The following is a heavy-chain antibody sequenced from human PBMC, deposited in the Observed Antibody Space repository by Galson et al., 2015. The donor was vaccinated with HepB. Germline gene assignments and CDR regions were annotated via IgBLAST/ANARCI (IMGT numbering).Heavy chain of an antibody. D-gene: IGHD4-17*01. CDR2: ISSSSSYI. CDR3: ARDRLYGDYPTGDY. V-gene: IGHV3-21*01. Sequence: SLRLSCAASGFTFSSYSMNWVRQAPGKGLEWVSSISSSSSYIYYADSVKGRFTISRDNAKNSLYLQMNSLRAEDTAVYYCARDRLYGDYPTGDYWGQGTLVTVSS. CDR1: GFTFSSYS. J-gene: IGHJ4*02.